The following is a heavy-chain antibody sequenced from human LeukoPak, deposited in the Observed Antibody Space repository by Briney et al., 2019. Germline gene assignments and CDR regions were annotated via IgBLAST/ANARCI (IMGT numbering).Heavy chain of an antibody. D-gene: IGHD6-13*01. CDR1: GYTFTSYD. CDR3: AGGMYSSSWYNWFDP. J-gene: IGHJ5*02. Sequence: ASVKVSCKASGYTFTSYDINWVRQATGQGLEWMGWMNPNSGNTGYAQKFQGRVTMTRNTSISTAYMELSSLRSEDTAVYYCAGGMYSSSWYNWFDPWGQGTLVTVSS. CDR2: MNPNSGNT. V-gene: IGHV1-8*01.